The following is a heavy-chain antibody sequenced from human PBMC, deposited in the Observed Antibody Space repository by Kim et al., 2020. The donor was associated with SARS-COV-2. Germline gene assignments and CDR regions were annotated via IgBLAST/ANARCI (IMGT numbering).Heavy chain of an antibody. Sequence: SETLSLTCAVYGGSFSGYYWSWIRQPPGKGLEWIGEINHSGSTNYNPSLKSRVTISVDTSKNQFSLKLSSVTAADTAVYYCARGRRFLNGLYYYDSSGYYPLFDYWGQGTLVTVSS. V-gene: IGHV4-34*01. CDR2: INHSGST. J-gene: IGHJ4*02. D-gene: IGHD3-22*01. CDR3: ARGRRFLNGLYYYDSSGYYPLFDY. CDR1: GGSFSGYY.